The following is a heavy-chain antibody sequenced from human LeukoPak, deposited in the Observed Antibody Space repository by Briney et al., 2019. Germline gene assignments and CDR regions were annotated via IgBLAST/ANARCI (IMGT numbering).Heavy chain of an antibody. D-gene: IGHD3-22*01. CDR2: INHSGST. V-gene: IGHV4-34*01. CDR1: GGSVSGYY. J-gene: IGHJ4*02. CDR3: ARQRGYYDSSGYYFFSSWFDY. Sequence: SYTVSLTYAVYGGSVSGYYWRWIRQPPPKGLDWIGEINHSGSTNHNPSLKSRVTISVGPSKNQFSLTLSSVTAADTAVYYCARQRGYYDSSGYYFFSSWFDYWGQGTLVTVSS.